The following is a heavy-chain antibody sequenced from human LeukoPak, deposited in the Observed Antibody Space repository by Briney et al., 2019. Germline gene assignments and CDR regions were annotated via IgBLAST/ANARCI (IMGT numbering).Heavy chain of an antibody. CDR3: ARGFRGYYYDSSGPTEVDY. Sequence: GGSLRLSCAASGFTFSSYAMSWVRQAPGKGLEWVSAISSSGSTIYYADSVKGRFTISRDNAKNSLYLQMNSLRAEDTAVYYCARGFRGYYYDSSGPTEVDYWGQGTLVTVSS. V-gene: IGHV3-48*03. CDR2: ISSSGSTI. J-gene: IGHJ4*02. CDR1: GFTFSSYA. D-gene: IGHD3-22*01.